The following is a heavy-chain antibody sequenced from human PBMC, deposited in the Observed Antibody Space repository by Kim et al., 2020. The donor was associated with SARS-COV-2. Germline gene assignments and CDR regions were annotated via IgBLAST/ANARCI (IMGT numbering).Heavy chain of an antibody. CDR3: ARDPLFTRVRDMRVGMDV. J-gene: IGHJ6*02. D-gene: IGHD3-10*01. Sequence: MSRVTISVDTSKNQFSLTLSSVTASDTAVYYCARDPLFTRVRDMRVGMDVWGQGTTVTVSS. V-gene: IGHV4-31*02.